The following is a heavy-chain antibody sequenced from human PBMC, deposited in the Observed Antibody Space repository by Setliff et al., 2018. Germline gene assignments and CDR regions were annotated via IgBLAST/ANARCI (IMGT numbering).Heavy chain of an antibody. D-gene: IGHD3-3*01. CDR3: ARGYRGYYNFWSGSQGANWFDP. CDR2: IIPIFGTA. Sequence: GASVQVSCKASGGTFSSYAISWVRQAPGQGLEWMGGIIPIFGTANYAQKFQGRVTITADESTSTAYMGLSSLRSEDTAVYYCARGYRGYYNFWSGSQGANWFDPWGQGTLVTVSS. J-gene: IGHJ5*02. V-gene: IGHV1-69*13. CDR1: GGTFSSYA.